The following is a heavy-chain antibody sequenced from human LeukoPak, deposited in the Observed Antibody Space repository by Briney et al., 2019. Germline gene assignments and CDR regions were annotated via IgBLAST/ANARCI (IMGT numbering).Heavy chain of an antibody. CDR1: GFTFRSYG. J-gene: IGHJ4*02. Sequence: GRSLRLSCAASGFTFRSYGMHWVRQAPGKGLEWVAVISYDGSNKYYADSVKGRFTISRDNSKNTVYLQMNSLRAEDTAVYYCAKDRFAGATRYYFDYWGQGTLVTVSS. V-gene: IGHV3-30*18. CDR2: ISYDGSNK. CDR3: AKDRFAGATRYYFDY. D-gene: IGHD1-26*01.